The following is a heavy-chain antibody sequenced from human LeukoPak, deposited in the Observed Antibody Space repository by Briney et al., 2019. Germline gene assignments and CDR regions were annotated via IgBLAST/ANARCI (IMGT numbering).Heavy chain of an antibody. CDR1: SGSISSHY. CDR3: ARGEYSRSTYYSYFMDV. D-gene: IGHD6-6*01. Sequence: PSETQSLTCTVSSGSISSHYWSWIRQPPGKGLEWIGYIYYSGSTHYNPSLESRVTISLDTSRNQFSLRLTSVTAADTAVYYGARGEYSRSTYYSYFMDVWGKGTTVTVSS. CDR2: IYYSGST. J-gene: IGHJ6*03. V-gene: IGHV4-59*11.